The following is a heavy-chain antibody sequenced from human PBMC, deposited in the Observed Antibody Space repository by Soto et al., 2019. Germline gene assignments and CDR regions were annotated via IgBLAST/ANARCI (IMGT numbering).Heavy chain of an antibody. V-gene: IGHV3-7*03. CDR2: IKQDGSEK. D-gene: IGHD3-22*01. CDR3: ARDTYYYDSSGSYY. Sequence: GGSLKHSCAASAFTLSSFCMSWLRQARGTGLEWVSNIKQDGSEKYYVDSVKGRFTISRDNPKNSLYLHMNSLRDEDAAVYYCARDTYYYDSSGSYYWGQGTRVTVSS. J-gene: IGHJ4*02. CDR1: AFTLSSFC.